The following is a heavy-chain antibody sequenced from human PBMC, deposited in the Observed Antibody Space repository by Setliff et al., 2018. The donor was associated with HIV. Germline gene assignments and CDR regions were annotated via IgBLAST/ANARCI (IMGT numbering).Heavy chain of an antibody. D-gene: IGHD6-13*01. J-gene: IGHJ6*02. Sequence: PSETLSLTCAVYGVSFSGYYWSWIRQHPGKGREWIGEINNRGITNYSQTLKSRVTISVDTSKNQFSLKLRSVTAADTAVYYCARVVWTAAAGTIDYYYYGMDIWGQGTTVTVSS. CDR2: INNRGIT. V-gene: IGHV4-34*01. CDR3: ARVVWTAAAGTIDYYYYGMDI. CDR1: GVSFSGYY.